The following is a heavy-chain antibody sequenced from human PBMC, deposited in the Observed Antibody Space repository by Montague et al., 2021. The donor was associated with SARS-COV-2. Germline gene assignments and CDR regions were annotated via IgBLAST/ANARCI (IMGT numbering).Heavy chain of an antibody. J-gene: IGHJ4*02. D-gene: IGHD2-15*01. Sequence: CAISGDSVSTNSGTWNWVRLSPSRALEWLGRTYYRSEWYSDYSVSVQSRISINPDTSKNQFSLQLNSATPEDTAVYYCARAERGSCGDGNCYQYFFNYWGQGTLVTVSS. CDR2: TYYRSEWYS. V-gene: IGHV6-1*01. CDR3: ARAERGSCGDGNCYQYFFNY. CDR1: GDSVSTNSGT.